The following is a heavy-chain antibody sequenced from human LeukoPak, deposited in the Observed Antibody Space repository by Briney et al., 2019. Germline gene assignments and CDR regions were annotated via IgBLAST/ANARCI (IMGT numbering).Heavy chain of an antibody. Sequence: SETLSLTCTVSGGSNSSYYYSWIRQPPGKGLEWIGYIYYSGSTNYNPSLKSRVTISVDTSKNQFSLKLSSVTAADTALFYCVASGSYSYAFDIWGQGTVVTVSS. CDR3: VASGSYSYAFDI. CDR2: IYYSGST. J-gene: IGHJ3*02. CDR1: GGSNSSYY. V-gene: IGHV4-59*01. D-gene: IGHD1-26*01.